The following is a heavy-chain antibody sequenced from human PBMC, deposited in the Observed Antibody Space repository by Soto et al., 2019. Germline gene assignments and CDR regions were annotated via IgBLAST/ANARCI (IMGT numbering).Heavy chain of an antibody. CDR1: GFSLSTSGMC. J-gene: IGHJ5*02. CDR3: ARIQHRGYSYGSFDP. CDR2: IDWDDDK. Sequence: SGPTLVNPTQTLTLTCTFSGFSLSTSGMCVSWIRQPPGKALEWLALIDWDDDKYYSTSLKTRLTISKDTSKNQVVLTMTNMDPVDTATYYCARIQHRGYSYGSFDPWGQGTLVTVSS. V-gene: IGHV2-70*01. D-gene: IGHD5-18*01.